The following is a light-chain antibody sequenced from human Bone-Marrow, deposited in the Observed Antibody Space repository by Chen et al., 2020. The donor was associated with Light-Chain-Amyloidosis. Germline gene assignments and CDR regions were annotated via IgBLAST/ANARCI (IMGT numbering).Light chain of an antibody. CDR3: AAWEDNLIAYV. CDR2: TNN. Sequence: QSVVTQPPSASGTPGQRVTISWSGSSSNIGSNTINWYQQLPGTAPKLLIHTNNQRPSGVPDRFSGSKAGTSASRAISGLQSDDEADYYCAAWEDNLIAYVFGTGTKVTVL. V-gene: IGLV1-44*01. CDR1: SSNIGSNT. J-gene: IGLJ1*01.